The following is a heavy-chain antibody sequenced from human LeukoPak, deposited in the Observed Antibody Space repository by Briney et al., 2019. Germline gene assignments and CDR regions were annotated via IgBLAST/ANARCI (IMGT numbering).Heavy chain of an antibody. D-gene: IGHD3-9*01. CDR2: ISYDGSNK. Sequence: PGRSLRLSCAASGFTFSSYGMHWVRQAPGKGLEWVAVISYDGSNKYYADSVKGRFTISRDNSKNTLYLQMNSLRAEDTAVYYCAREPTNFDWLLRRMEDYHYYGMDVWGQGTTVTVSS. CDR1: GFTFSSYG. J-gene: IGHJ6*02. V-gene: IGHV3-30*03. CDR3: AREPTNFDWLLRRMEDYHYYGMDV.